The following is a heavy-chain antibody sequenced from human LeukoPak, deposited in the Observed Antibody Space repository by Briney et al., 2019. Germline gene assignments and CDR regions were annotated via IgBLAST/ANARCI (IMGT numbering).Heavy chain of an antibody. D-gene: IGHD3-16*02. Sequence: SVKVSCKASGGTFSSYTISWVRQAPGQGLKWMGGIIPIFGTANYAQKFQGRVTITADESTSTAYMELSNLRYEDTAVYYGARDYDYVWGSYRYTKSYYYYMDVWGKGTTVTVSS. V-gene: IGHV1-69*13. CDR2: IIPIFGTA. CDR1: GGTFSSYT. CDR3: ARDYDYVWGSYRYTKSYYYYMDV. J-gene: IGHJ6*03.